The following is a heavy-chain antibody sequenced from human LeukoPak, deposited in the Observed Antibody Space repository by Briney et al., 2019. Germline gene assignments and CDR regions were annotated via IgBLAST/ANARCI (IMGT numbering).Heavy chain of an antibody. Sequence: PGESLQISCKGSGYSFTSYWISWVRQMPGKGLEWMGRIDPSDSYTNYSPSFQGHVTISADKSISTAYLQWSSLKASDTAMYYCARHSLGYCSGGSCYWFDPWGQGTLVTVSS. J-gene: IGHJ5*02. CDR3: ARHSLGYCSGGSCYWFDP. CDR1: GYSFTSYW. CDR2: IDPSDSYT. D-gene: IGHD2-15*01. V-gene: IGHV5-10-1*01.